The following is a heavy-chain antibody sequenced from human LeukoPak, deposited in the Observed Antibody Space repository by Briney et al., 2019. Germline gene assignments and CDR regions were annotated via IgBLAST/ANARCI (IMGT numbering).Heavy chain of an antibody. CDR1: GYTFTGYY. J-gene: IGHJ6*03. CDR2: INPNSGGT. V-gene: IGHV1-2*02. CDR3: ARGGGATLFFYYYYYYMDV. D-gene: IGHD1-26*01. Sequence: ASVKVSCKASGYTFTGYYMHWVRQAPGQGLEWMGWINPNSGGTNYAQKFQGRVTMTRDTSISTAYMELSRLRSEDTAVYYCARGGGATLFFYYYYYYMDVWGKGTTVTVSS.